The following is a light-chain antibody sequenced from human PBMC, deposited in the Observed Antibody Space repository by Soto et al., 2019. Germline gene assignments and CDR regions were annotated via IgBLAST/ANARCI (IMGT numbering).Light chain of an antibody. V-gene: IGLV2-14*01. CDR2: DVS. CDR1: SSDVGAYNY. J-gene: IGLJ1*01. CDR3: SSYTTSSIYV. Sequence: QSALTQPASVSGSPGQSITISCTGTSSDVGAYNYVSWYQQHPGKAPKLMIYDVSNRPSGVSSPFSGSKSGNTASLTFSGLQAEDEADYYCSSYTTSSIYVFGTGTKLTVL.